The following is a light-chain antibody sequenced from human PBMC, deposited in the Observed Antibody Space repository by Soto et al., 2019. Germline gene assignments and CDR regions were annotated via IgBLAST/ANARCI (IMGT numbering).Light chain of an antibody. Sequence: EIVFTQSTGTLSLSPGESDTLSCRASQSISGNYLAWYQQKPGQAPRLLIYGASNRATGIPERFSGSGSGTDFTLTISRLEPQDSAMYYCQQYVISVTFGQGTRLEIK. CDR2: GAS. CDR3: QQYVISVT. CDR1: QSISGNY. J-gene: IGKJ5*01. V-gene: IGKV3-20*01.